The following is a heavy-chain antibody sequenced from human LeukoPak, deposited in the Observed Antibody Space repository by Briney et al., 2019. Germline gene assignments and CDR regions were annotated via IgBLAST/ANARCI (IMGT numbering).Heavy chain of an antibody. CDR1: DYSISSGYY. Sequence: SETLSLTCTVSDYSISSGYYWGWIRQPPGKGLEWIGSIYHSGSTYYKPSLKSRVTISIDTSKNQFSLRLSSVTAADTAVYYCARGDDYYDSSGYDFDYWGQGIPVSVSS. CDR3: ARGDDYYDSSGYDFDY. CDR2: IYHSGST. V-gene: IGHV4-38-2*02. D-gene: IGHD3-22*01. J-gene: IGHJ4*02.